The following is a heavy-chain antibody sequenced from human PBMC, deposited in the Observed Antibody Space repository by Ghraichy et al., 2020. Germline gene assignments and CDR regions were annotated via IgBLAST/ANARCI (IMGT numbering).Heavy chain of an antibody. CDR3: AKASTYYYDSSGYRTEAGYYFDY. D-gene: IGHD3-22*01. V-gene: IGHV3-9*01. J-gene: IGHJ4*02. Sequence: SLRLSCAASGFTFDDYAMHWVRQAPGKGLEWVSSISWNSGNMGYADSVKGRFTISRDNAKNSLYLQMHSLRAEDTAFYYCAKASTYYYDSSGYRTEAGYYFDYWGQGTLVTVSS. CDR1: GFTFDDYA. CDR2: ISWNSGNM.